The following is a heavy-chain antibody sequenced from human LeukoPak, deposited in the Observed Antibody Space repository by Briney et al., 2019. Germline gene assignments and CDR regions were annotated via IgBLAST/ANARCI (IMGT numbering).Heavy chain of an antibody. J-gene: IGHJ4*02. CDR2: INHSGST. Sequence: SETLSLTCAVYGGSFSGYYWSWICQPPGKGLEWIGEINHSGSTNYNPSLKSRVTISVDTSKNQFSLKLSSVTAADTAVYYCASGLVVAIPPDYWGQGTLVTVSS. V-gene: IGHV4-34*01. D-gene: IGHD3-22*01. CDR3: ASGLVVAIPPDY. CDR1: GGSFSGYY.